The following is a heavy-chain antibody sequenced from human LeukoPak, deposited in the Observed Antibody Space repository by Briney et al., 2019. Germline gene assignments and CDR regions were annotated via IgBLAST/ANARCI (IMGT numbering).Heavy chain of an antibody. D-gene: IGHD1-7*01. V-gene: IGHV3-48*04. CDR3: ARMNYISSGWGAPFDY. CDR2: IRSSGSTI. CDR1: GFTFSGYS. J-gene: IGHJ4*02. Sequence: GGSLRLSCTASGFTFSGYSMNWVRQAPGKGLEWISYIRSSGSTIYYADSMKGRFTISRDNAKNSLYLQMNSLRAEDTAVYYCARMNYISSGWGAPFDYWGQGTLVTVSS.